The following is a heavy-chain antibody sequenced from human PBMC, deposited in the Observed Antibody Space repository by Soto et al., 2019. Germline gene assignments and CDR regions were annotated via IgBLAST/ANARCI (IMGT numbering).Heavy chain of an antibody. D-gene: IGHD3-22*01. Sequence: GGSLRLSCAASGFTLSSYAMHWVRQAPGKGLEWVAVISYDGSNKYYADSVKGRFTISRDNSKNTLYLQMNSLRAEDTAVYYCARDPGHYYDSSGYYLPIDYWGQGTLVTVSS. J-gene: IGHJ4*02. V-gene: IGHV3-30-3*01. CDR1: GFTLSSYA. CDR3: ARDPGHYYDSSGYYLPIDY. CDR2: ISYDGSNK.